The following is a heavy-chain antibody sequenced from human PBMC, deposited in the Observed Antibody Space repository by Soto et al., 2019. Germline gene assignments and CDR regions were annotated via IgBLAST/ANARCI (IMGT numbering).Heavy chain of an antibody. Sequence: VQLLESGGGLVQSGGPLRLSCAASGFTFSNYAISWVRQAPGKGLEWVSAVSGSGGSTLYADSVKGRFTISRDNSKNTLYLQMNSLRAEDTAVYYCAKGIAVVHTWYFDYWGQGTLVTVSS. V-gene: IGHV3-23*01. J-gene: IGHJ4*02. CDR2: VSGSGGST. CDR1: GFTFSNYA. D-gene: IGHD6-19*01. CDR3: AKGIAVVHTWYFDY.